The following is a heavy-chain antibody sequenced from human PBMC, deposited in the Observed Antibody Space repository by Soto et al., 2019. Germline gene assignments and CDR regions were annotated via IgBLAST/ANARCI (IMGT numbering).Heavy chain of an antibody. CDR3: ARGVYSGYVVDY. CDR2: INHSGST. CDR1: GGSFSGYY. J-gene: IGHJ4*02. D-gene: IGHD5-12*01. Sequence: SETLSLTCAVYGGSFSGYYWSWIRQPPGKGLEWIGEINHSGSTNYNPSLKSRVTISVDTSKNQFSLKLSSVTAADTAVYYCARGVYSGYVVDYWGQGTLVTVSS. V-gene: IGHV4-34*01.